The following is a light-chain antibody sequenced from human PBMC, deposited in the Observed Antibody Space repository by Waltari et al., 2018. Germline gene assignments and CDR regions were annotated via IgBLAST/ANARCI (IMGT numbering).Light chain of an antibody. CDR1: SSDFGSYNL. V-gene: IGLV2-23*01. Sequence: QSALTQPASVSGSPGQSLTISCTGTSSDFGSYNLFSWYHHYPGKAPKLMIYEGTKRPSGVSNRFSGSKSGNTASLTISGLQAEDEADYHCCSYAHSSRVVFGGGTKVTVL. CDR2: EGT. CDR3: CSYAHSSRVV. J-gene: IGLJ2*01.